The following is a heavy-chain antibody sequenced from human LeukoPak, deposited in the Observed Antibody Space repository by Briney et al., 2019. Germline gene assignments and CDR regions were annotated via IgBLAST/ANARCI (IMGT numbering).Heavy chain of an antibody. Sequence: GGSLRLSCAASGFTFSDYWMSWVRQPPGKGLDWVANIKQDGSEKYYVDSVKGRFTISRDNAKNPLYQQMNSPRAEDTAVYYCARLVATIGGGFHFDYWGQGTLVTVSS. J-gene: IGHJ4*02. CDR2: IKQDGSEK. D-gene: IGHD5-12*01. CDR1: GFTFSDYW. V-gene: IGHV3-7*01. CDR3: ARLVATIGGGFHFDY.